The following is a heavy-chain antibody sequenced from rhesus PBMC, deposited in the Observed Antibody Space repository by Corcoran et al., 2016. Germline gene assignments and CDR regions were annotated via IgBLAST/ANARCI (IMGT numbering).Heavy chain of an antibody. CDR3: ARLLYRNYACFFDL. D-gene: IGHD4-23*01. J-gene: IGHJ2*01. V-gene: IGHV4S2*01. CDR2: IDGSGEIT. CDR1: CASISTDY. Sequence: QVQLQESGPGLVKPSETLPLTCAVSCASISTDYWNWIRPAPGKGLEWIGRIDGSGEITDYNPSLRNRVTIAIDTSKKQVSLRLTSVAAADTAVYYCARLLYRNYACFFDLWGPGTPITISS.